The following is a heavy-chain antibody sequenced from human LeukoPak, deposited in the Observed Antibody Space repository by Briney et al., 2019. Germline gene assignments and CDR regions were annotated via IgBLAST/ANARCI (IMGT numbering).Heavy chain of an antibody. Sequence: GGSLRLSPAHSGFTLSSYLAHWLRQAPGKGLVWVSRINGDGRTITYADSVKGRFTISRDTAKNTLYLQMNSLRAEDTAVYYCARVHVGTDMVHILYWGQGPLVTVSS. D-gene: IGHD5-18*01. CDR2: INGDGRTI. CDR3: ARVHVGTDMVHILY. V-gene: IGHV3-74*01. CDR1: GFTLSSYL. J-gene: IGHJ4*02.